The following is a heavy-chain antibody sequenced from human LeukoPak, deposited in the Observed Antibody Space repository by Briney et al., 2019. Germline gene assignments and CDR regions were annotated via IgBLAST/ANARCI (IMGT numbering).Heavy chain of an antibody. CDR1: GGSFSGYY. J-gene: IGHJ6*02. V-gene: IGHV4-34*01. CDR3: ARDASGGITGTSDYYGMDV. D-gene: IGHD1-7*01. CDR2: INHSGST. Sequence: PSETLSLTCAVYGGSFSGYYWSWIRQPPGKGLEWIGEINHSGSTNYNPSLKSRVTISVETSKNQFSLKLTSVTAADTAVYFCARDASGGITGTSDYYGMDVWGQGTTVTISS.